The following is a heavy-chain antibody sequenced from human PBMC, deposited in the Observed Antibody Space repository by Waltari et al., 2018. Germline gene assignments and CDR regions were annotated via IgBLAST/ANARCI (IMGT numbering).Heavy chain of an antibody. D-gene: IGHD1-26*01. CDR1: GGSISSHY. Sequence: QVQLQESGPGLVKPSETLSLTCTVSGGSISSHYWSWIRQPPGKGLEWIGYNYYRGSTNHNPSPKSRITISVDTSKNQFSLKLSSVTAADTAVYYCARYKGWELLPYFDYWGQGTLVTVSS. CDR2: NYYRGST. J-gene: IGHJ4*02. CDR3: ARYKGWELLPYFDY. V-gene: IGHV4-59*11.